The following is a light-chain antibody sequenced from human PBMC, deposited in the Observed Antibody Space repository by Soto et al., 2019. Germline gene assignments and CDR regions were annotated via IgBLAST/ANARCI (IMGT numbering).Light chain of an antibody. V-gene: IGKV3-20*01. J-gene: IGKJ2*01. CDR2: AAS. Sequence: EIVLTQSPGTLSLSPGEGATLSCRARLSISSSYLAWYQQKPGQAPRLLIYAASSRATGIPDRFSGSGSGTDFTLTISILEPEDFAVYYCQQYGSSSYTLGQVTQLEIK. CDR1: LSISSSY. CDR3: QQYGSSSYT.